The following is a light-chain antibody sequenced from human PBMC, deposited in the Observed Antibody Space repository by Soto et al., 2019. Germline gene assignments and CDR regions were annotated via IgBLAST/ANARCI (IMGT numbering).Light chain of an antibody. CDR2: DAS. CDR1: QDINNY. Sequence: DIQMTQSPSSLSASVGDRVTITCQASQDINNYLNWYPQKPGKAPNLLIYDASNLKTGVPSRFSGSGSGTHFTFTITSLQPEDIATYYCQHYDHLPPLSFGGGTKVEIK. J-gene: IGKJ4*01. V-gene: IGKV1-33*01. CDR3: QHYDHLPPLS.